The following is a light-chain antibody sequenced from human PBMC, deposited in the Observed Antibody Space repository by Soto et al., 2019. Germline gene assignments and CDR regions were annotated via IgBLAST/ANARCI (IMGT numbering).Light chain of an antibody. CDR3: QHLDSYST. CDR2: AAS. CDR1: QGISSY. Sequence: DIQLTQSPSFLSASVGDRVTITCRASQGISSYLAWYQQKPGKAPKLLLYAASTLQSGVPSRFSGSGSGTEFTLPISSLQPEDFATYDCQHLDSYSTFGQGTRLEIK. V-gene: IGKV1-9*01. J-gene: IGKJ5*01.